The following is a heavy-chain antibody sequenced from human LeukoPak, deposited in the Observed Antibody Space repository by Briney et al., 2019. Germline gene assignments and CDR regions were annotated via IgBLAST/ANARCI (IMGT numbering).Heavy chain of an antibody. J-gene: IGHJ4*02. CDR2: IRQDGGVK. Sequence: PGGSLRLSCAASGFTFSSYWMTWVRQAPGKGLEWVANIRQDGGVKCYMDSAKGRFTLSRDNAKSSLYLQMNSLRVEDTAMYFCARTVVVVVGASDYFDYWGQGTLVTVSS. CDR1: GFTFSSYW. D-gene: IGHD2-2*01. V-gene: IGHV3-7*03. CDR3: ARTVVVVVGASDYFDY.